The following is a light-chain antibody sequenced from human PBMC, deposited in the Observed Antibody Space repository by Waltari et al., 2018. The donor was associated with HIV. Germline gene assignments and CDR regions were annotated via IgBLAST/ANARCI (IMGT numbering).Light chain of an antibody. J-gene: IGLJ3*02. V-gene: IGLV2-8*01. Sequence: QSALTQPPSASGSPGQSVTISCTGTIGAVGAFNYVSWYQKHPDTAPRLIIYDVTMRPSGVPDRFSGSRSGNTASLTVSGLQADDEAYYYCSAWDDNLSSLVLGGGTSLTVL. CDR2: DVT. CDR3: SAWDDNLSSLV. CDR1: IGAVGAFNY.